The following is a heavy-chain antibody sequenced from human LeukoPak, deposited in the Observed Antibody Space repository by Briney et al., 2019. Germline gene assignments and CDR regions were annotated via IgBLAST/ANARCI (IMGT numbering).Heavy chain of an antibody. D-gene: IGHD6-13*01. CDR1: KFTFSSYD. J-gene: IGHJ4*02. CDR3: ARDSSDGSSWYYFDY. Sequence: PGGSLRLSCAGSKFTFSSYDMNWVRQAPGKGLEWVSYISSSGSTTYYADSVKGRFTISRDNAKNSLYLQMNSLRAEDTAVYYCARDSSDGSSWYYFDYWGQGTLVTVSS. CDR2: ISSSGSTT. V-gene: IGHV3-48*03.